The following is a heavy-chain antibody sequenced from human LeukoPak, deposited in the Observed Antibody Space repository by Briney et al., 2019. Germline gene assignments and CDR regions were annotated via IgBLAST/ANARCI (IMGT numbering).Heavy chain of an antibody. CDR2: IYNHGST. J-gene: IGHJ2*01. Sequence: GGSLRLSCAASEFTVSSNHMSWVRQAPGKGLEWVSVIYNHGSTYYGDSVKGRFTISRDNSKNTVHLQMNSLRAEDTAVYYCASYGDRDWYFDLWGRGTLVTVSS. CDR1: EFTVSSNH. CDR3: ASYGDRDWYFDL. V-gene: IGHV3-66*01. D-gene: IGHD4-17*01.